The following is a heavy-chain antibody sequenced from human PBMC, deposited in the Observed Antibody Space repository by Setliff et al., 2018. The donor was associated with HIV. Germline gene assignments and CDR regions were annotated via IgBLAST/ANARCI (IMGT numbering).Heavy chain of an antibody. CDR3: AREGDGIDF. CDR2: VHYTGNT. D-gene: IGHD2-21*02. V-gene: IGHV4-39*02. CDR1: GGSITSSTYY. Sequence: SETLSLTCTVSGGSITSSTYYWGWIRQPPGKGPEWIGTVHYTGNTYHNPSLKSRVTISVEVSKNQISLKLTAVTAADSAVYYCAREGDGIDFWGQGTLGTVS. J-gene: IGHJ4*02.